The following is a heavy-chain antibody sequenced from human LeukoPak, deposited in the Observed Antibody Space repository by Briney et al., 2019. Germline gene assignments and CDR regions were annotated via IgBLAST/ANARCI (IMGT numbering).Heavy chain of an antibody. V-gene: IGHV3-21*01. Sequence: GGSLRLSCAASGFTFNSYSMNWVRQAPGKGLEWVSSISSSSSYIYYADSVKGRFTISRDNAKNSLYLQMNSLRAEDTAVYYCAREPEYCSSTSCYDYWGQGTLVTVSS. CDR3: AREPEYCSSTSCYDY. CDR2: ISSSSSYI. J-gene: IGHJ4*02. D-gene: IGHD2-2*01. CDR1: GFTFNSYS.